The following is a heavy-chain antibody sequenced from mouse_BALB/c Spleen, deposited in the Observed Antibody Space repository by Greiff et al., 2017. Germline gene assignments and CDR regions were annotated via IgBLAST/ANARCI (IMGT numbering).Heavy chain of an antibody. CDR1: GYSFTGYF. D-gene: IGHD1-1*01. V-gene: IGHV1-37*01. CDR2: INPYNGDT. J-gene: IGHJ3*01. CDR3: GTGDYGSRDWFAY. Sequence: EVQLVESGPELVKPGASVKISCKASGYSFTGYFMNWVKQSHGKSLEWIGRINPYNGDTFYNQKFKGKATLTVDKSSSTAHMELLSLTSEDSAVYYCGTGDYGSRDWFAYWGQGTLVTVSA.